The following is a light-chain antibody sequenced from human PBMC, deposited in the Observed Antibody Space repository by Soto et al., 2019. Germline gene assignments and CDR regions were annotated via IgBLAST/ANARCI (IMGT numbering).Light chain of an antibody. CDR1: QSISSY. CDR3: QQSYSPPPIT. CDR2: AAS. Sequence: DIQMTQFPSSLSASVGDRVTITCRASQSISSYLNWYQQKPGKAPKLLIYAASRLQSGVPTRFSGSGAGTDFSLTISSLQPEDFATYYCQQSYSPPPITFGQGTRLEIK. V-gene: IGKV1-39*01. J-gene: IGKJ5*01.